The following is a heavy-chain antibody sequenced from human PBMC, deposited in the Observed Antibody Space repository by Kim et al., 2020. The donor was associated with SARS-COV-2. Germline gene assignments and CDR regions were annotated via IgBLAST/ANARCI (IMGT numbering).Heavy chain of an antibody. Sequence: SVKVSCKASGGTFSSYAISWVRQAPGQGLEWMGGIIPIFGTANYAQKFQGRVTITADESTSTAYMELSSLRSEDTAVYYCARVYYSKAPYYYYGMDVWGQGTTVTVSS. CDR1: GGTFSSYA. CDR2: IIPIFGTA. V-gene: IGHV1-69*13. D-gene: IGHD4-4*01. J-gene: IGHJ6*02. CDR3: ARVYYSKAPYYYYGMDV.